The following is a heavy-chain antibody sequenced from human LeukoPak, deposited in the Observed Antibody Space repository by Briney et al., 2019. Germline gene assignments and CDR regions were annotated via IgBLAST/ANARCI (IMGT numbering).Heavy chain of an antibody. J-gene: IGHJ3*02. V-gene: IGHV1-69*01. CDR2: IIPIFGTA. D-gene: IGHD2-2*01. CDR1: GGTFSSYA. CDR3: ARGCSAPVYCSSTSHDAFDT. Sequence: SVKVSCKASGGTFSSYAISWVRQAPGQGLEWMGGIIPIFGTANYAQKFQGRVTITADESTSTAYMELSSLRSEDTAVYYCARGCSAPVYCSSTSHDAFDTWGQGTMVTVSS.